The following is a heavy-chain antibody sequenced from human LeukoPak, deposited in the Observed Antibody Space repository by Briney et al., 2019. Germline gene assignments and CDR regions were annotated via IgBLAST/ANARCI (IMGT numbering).Heavy chain of an antibody. V-gene: IGHV3-7*03. D-gene: IGHD3-22*01. Sequence: GGSLRLSCAASEFTFSGYWMTWVRQAPGKGLEWVANIKQDGSKKNYVDSVKGRFTISRDNAKNSLYLQMNSLRAEDTAVYYCATPLDYYDSSGYHQGGDWGQGTLVTVSS. CDR2: IKQDGSKK. J-gene: IGHJ4*02. CDR1: EFTFSGYW. CDR3: ATPLDYYDSSGYHQGGD.